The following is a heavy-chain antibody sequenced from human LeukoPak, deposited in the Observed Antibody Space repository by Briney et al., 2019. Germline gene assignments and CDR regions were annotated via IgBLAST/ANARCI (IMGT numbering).Heavy chain of an antibody. CDR2: INHSGST. V-gene: IGHV4-34*01. Sequence: SETLSLTCAVYGGSFSGYYWSWIRQPPGKGLEWIGEINHSGSTYYNPSLKSRVTISVDRSKNQFSLKLSSVTAADTAVYYCARTRNGGSFDYWGQGTLVTVSS. J-gene: IGHJ4*02. CDR1: GGSFSGYY. CDR3: ARTRNGGSFDY. D-gene: IGHD4-23*01.